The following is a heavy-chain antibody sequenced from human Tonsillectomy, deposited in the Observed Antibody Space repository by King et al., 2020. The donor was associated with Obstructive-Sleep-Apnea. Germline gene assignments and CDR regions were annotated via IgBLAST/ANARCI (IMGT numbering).Heavy chain of an antibody. CDR2: ISWNSGIS. V-gene: IGHV3-9*01. D-gene: IGHD2-8*02. Sequence: VQLVESGGGWEQPGRSLRLSCAASGFTFDDHAMHWVRQAPGKGLEWVSGISWNSGISAYADSVKGRFTISRDNAKNSLYLQMNSLKPEDTAVYYCARDKIEGISFWYYFDYWGRGTLVTVSS. CDR1: GFTFDDHA. CDR3: ARDKIEGISFWYYFDY. J-gene: IGHJ4*02.